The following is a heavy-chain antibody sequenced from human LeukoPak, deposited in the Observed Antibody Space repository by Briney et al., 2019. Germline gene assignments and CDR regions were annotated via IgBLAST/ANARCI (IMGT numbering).Heavy chain of an antibody. CDR1: GFTFSSYG. CDR2: ISYDGSNK. D-gene: IGHD3-22*01. Sequence: GRSLRLSCAASGFTFSSYGMHWVRQAPGKGLEWVAVISYDGSNKYYADSVKGRFTISRDNSKNTLYLQMNSLRAEDTAVYYCARAPPLGMIVVVMTFQHWGQGTLVTVSS. CDR3: ARAPPLGMIVVVMTFQH. V-gene: IGHV3-30*03. J-gene: IGHJ1*01.